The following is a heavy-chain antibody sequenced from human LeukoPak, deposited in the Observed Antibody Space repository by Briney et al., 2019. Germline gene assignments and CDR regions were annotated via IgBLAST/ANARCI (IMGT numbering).Heavy chain of an antibody. CDR2: IYYSGST. J-gene: IGHJ3*02. D-gene: IGHD2-2*02. CDR1: GGSIRSSSYY. Sequence: SETLSLTCTVSGGSIRSSSYYWGWIRQPPGKGLEWIGSIYYSGSTYYNPSLKSRVTISIGMSKSQFSLKLSSVTAADTAVYYCARPYRIRSAFDIWGQGTMVTVSS. V-gene: IGHV4-39*01. CDR3: ARPYRIRSAFDI.